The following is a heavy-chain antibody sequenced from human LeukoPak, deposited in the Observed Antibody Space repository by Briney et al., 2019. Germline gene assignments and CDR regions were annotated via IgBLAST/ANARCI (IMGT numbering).Heavy chain of an antibody. CDR3: AKDMSSSGYDRLDY. CDR1: GFTFDDYA. J-gene: IGHJ4*02. V-gene: IGHV3-43D*03. Sequence: GGSLRLSCAASGFTFDDYAMHWVRQAPGKGLEWVSLIDWDGGSTHYTDSVKGRFTISRDNSKNSLFLQMNSLRAEDTALYYCAKDMSSSGYDRLDYWGQGTLVTVSS. CDR2: IDWDGGST. D-gene: IGHD5-12*01.